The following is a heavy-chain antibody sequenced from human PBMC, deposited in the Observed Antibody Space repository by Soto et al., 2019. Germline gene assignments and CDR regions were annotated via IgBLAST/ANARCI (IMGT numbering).Heavy chain of an antibody. Sequence: EVQLLESGGGLVQPGGSLKLSCAASGFTFSNFAMNWVRQAPGKGPEWVSLINAGGTSTDYADCVKARFTVSRDNSINAVFLQRSSLGGADTAVYFCEMGHPTVCSIHVGVASWGQGTLVTASS. D-gene: IGHD4-4*01. V-gene: IGHV3-23*03. CDR1: GFTFSNFA. J-gene: IGHJ4*02. CDR2: INAGGTST. CDR3: EMGHPTVCSIHVGVAS.